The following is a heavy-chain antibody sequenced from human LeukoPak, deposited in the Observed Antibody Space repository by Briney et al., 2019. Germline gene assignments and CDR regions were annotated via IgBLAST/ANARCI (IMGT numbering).Heavy chain of an antibody. J-gene: IGHJ3*02. Sequence: GGSLRLSCAASGFTVSSNYLSWVRQAPGKGLEWVSFIYTDGTTYYADSVKGRFTISRDNSKNTLFLQMNSLKVEDTAVYYCAKTIVLMMYDTPAALDIWGQGTMVTVSS. CDR2: IYTDGTT. CDR1: GFTVSSNY. CDR3: AKTIVLMMYDTPAALDI. V-gene: IGHV3-66*02. D-gene: IGHD2-8*01.